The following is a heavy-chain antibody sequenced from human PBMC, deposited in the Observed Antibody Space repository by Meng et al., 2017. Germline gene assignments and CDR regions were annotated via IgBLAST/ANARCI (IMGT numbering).Heavy chain of an antibody. Sequence: LVGSGGGVVHSWRSLRRSRAAAGLLVSSYAISWIRQATAKRLEWGSVISYDGSIECYADSLVGTSTIYGYLSKNTLHVQMNSWRAEDTSVPSPARYHIGCCDYWGQGTLVTVSS. J-gene: IGHJ4*02. V-gene: IGHV3-30*04. CDR2: ISYDGSIE. CDR1: GLLVSSYA. D-gene: IGHD2-21*01. CDR3: ARYHIGCCDY.